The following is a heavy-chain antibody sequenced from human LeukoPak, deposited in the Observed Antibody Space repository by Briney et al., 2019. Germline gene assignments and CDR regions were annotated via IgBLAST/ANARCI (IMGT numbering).Heavy chain of an antibody. V-gene: IGHV3-48*04. Sequence: PGGSLRLSCAASGFTFSSYSMNWVRQAPGKGLEWVSHISSSSSTIYYADSVKGRFTISRDNAKSSLYLQMNSLRAEDTAVYYCARDRGGSGSPTDFDYWGQGTLVTVSS. J-gene: IGHJ4*02. CDR3: ARDRGGSGSPTDFDY. CDR1: GFTFSSYS. CDR2: ISSSSSTI. D-gene: IGHD1-26*01.